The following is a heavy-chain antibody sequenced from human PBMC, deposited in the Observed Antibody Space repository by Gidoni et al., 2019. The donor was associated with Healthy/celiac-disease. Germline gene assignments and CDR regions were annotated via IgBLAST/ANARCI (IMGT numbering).Heavy chain of an antibody. CDR1: GGSFSGYY. Sequence: QVQLQQWGAGLLKPSETLSLPCAVYGGSFSGYYWSWIRQPPGKGLEWIGEINHSGSTNYNPSLKSRVTISVDTSKNQFSLKLSSVTAADTAVYYCARAVRRYFDYWGQGTLVTVSS. D-gene: IGHD3-16*01. V-gene: IGHV4-34*01. J-gene: IGHJ4*02. CDR2: INHSGST. CDR3: ARAVRRYFDY.